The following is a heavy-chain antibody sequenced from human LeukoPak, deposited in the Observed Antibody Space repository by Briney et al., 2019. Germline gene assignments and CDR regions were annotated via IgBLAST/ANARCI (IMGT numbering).Heavy chain of an antibody. D-gene: IGHD5-18*01. CDR2: ISSSGNTI. CDR1: GFTISSYS. Sequence: LAGGSLRLSCAASGFTISSYSMNWVRQAPGKGLEWVSYISSSGNTIDYADSVKGRFTISRDNAKNSLYLQMNNLRAEDTAVYYCSRLRGYSYGYADYWGQGALATVSS. J-gene: IGHJ4*02. V-gene: IGHV3-48*04. CDR3: SRLRGYSYGYADY.